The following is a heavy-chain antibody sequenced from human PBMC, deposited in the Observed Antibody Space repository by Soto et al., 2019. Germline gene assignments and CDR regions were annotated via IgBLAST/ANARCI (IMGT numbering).Heavy chain of an antibody. CDR1: GGTLNKHA. D-gene: IGHD6-19*01. CDR2: IIPMFGIP. J-gene: IGHJ3*01. CDR3: ARGGTSGWLKGAYDV. V-gene: IGHV1-69*01. Sequence: QVQLVQSEAEVKKPGSSVKVSCRASGGTLNKHAITWVRRAPGQGLEWLGGIIPMFGIPNYPQKFQGRVTITADDSTNTSHMELIGLTSDDTAVYYCARGGTSGWLKGAYDVWGQGTMVTVSS.